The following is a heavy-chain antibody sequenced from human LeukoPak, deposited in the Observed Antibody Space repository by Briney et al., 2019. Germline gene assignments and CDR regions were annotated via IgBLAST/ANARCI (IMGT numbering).Heavy chain of an antibody. CDR1: GFTFSSYA. J-gene: IGHJ4*02. Sequence: GGSLRLSCAASGFTFSSYAMSWVRQAPGKGLEWVSAISGSGGSTYYADSVKGRFTISRDNSKNTLYLQMNSLRAEDTAVYYCARVKEHDILTGYFDYWGQGTLVTVSS. D-gene: IGHD3-9*01. CDR3: ARVKEHDILTGYFDY. V-gene: IGHV3-23*01. CDR2: ISGSGGST.